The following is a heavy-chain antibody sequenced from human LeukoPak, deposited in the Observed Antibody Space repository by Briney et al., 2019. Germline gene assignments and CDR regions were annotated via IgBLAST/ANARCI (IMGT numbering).Heavy chain of an antibody. CDR1: GGSFSGYY. CDR3: ARERGGYYYMDV. J-gene: IGHJ6*03. D-gene: IGHD3-10*01. CDR2: IYYSGST. V-gene: IGHV4-59*01. Sequence: SETLSLTCAVYGGSFSGYYWSWIRQPPGKGLEWIGYIYYSGSTNYNPSLKSRVTISVDTSKNQFSLKLSSVTAADTAVYYCARERGGYYYMDVWGKGTTVTISS.